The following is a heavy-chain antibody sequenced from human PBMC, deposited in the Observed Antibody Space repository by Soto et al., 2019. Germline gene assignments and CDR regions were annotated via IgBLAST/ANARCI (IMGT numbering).Heavy chain of an antibody. J-gene: IGHJ4*02. V-gene: IGHV1-18*01. D-gene: IGHD2-2*02. CDR1: GYTFSTSG. CDR3: ARDTESNRYNY. Sequence: GDSVKVSCKTSGYTFSTSGISWVRQAPGQGLEWVGWIRPDNGNRKSAQRLQGRVTLTTDTSASTAYMELRSLTSDDTAMDYCARDTESNRYNYWCQGTLGTVFS. CDR2: IRPDNGNR.